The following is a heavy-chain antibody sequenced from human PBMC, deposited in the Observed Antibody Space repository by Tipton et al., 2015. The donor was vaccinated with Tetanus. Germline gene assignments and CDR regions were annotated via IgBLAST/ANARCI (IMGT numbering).Heavy chain of an antibody. CDR1: GFTFTTYG. CDR3: ARGPGSATYYSWFDP. J-gene: IGHJ5*02. V-gene: IGHV3-33*01. CDR2: IWFHGNKG. D-gene: IGHD3-10*01. Sequence: SLRLSCAASGFTFTTYGMHWVRQAPGKGLEWLAFIWFHGNKGNYADSVKGRFTISRDNFKGTVDLQMTSLTVEDTAVYYCARGPGSATYYSWFDPWGQGTLVTVSS.